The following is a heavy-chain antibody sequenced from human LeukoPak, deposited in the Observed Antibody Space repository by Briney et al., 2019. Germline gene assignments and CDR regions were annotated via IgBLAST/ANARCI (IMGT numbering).Heavy chain of an antibody. J-gene: IGHJ4*02. CDR1: GVSISSYY. V-gene: IGHV4-4*07. Sequence: SETLSLTCTVSGVSISSYYWSWIRQPAGKGLEWIGRIYTSDNTNSSPSLKSRVTMSVDTSKNQFSLKLSSVTAADTAVYYCARERDYGGSRGLDHWGQGTLVTVSS. CDR2: IYTSDNT. D-gene: IGHD4-17*01. CDR3: ARERDYGGSRGLDH.